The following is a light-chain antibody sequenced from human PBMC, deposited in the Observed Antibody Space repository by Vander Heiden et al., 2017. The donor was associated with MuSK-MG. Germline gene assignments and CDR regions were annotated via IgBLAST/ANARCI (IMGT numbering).Light chain of an antibody. CDR2: EGS. Sequence: QSALTQPASVSGSPGLSITISCTGASSDVGSYNLVAWYQQHPGKAPKLMIYEGSKRPSGVSNRFSGSKSGNTASLTISRLQAEDEADYYCCSYAGSSTLVFGGGTKLTVL. J-gene: IGLJ2*01. CDR3: CSYAGSSTLV. CDR1: SSDVGSYNL. V-gene: IGLV2-23*01.